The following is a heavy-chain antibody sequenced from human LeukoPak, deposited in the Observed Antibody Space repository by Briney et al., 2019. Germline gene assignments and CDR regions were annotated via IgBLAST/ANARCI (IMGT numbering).Heavy chain of an antibody. CDR2: ISYDGSNK. J-gene: IGHJ4*02. D-gene: IGHD1-26*01. CDR1: GFIFSTYD. V-gene: IGHV3-30*03. CDR3: ARERGRVGSYDY. Sequence: EGSLRLSCAASGFIFSTYDMHWVRQAPGKGLEWVAVISYDGSNKYFADSVKGRFTISRDNPKNTLYLQMNSLRAEDTAVYYCARERGRVGSYDYWGQGTLVSVSS.